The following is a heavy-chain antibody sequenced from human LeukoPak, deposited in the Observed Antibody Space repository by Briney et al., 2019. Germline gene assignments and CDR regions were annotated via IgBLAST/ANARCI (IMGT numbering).Heavy chain of an antibody. Sequence: GASLDISFKASGYRFTSYWSGWVRQMPGKGLEGVDIIVPSASDARYSPSFQGQVTISADKSINTAYLQWSSLKAPDTAMYYCARRNYDILTGYYNDYFDYWGQGTLVTVSS. CDR3: ARRNYDILTGYYNDYFDY. CDR2: IVPSASDA. CDR1: GYRFTSYW. V-gene: IGHV5-51*01. J-gene: IGHJ4*02. D-gene: IGHD3-9*01.